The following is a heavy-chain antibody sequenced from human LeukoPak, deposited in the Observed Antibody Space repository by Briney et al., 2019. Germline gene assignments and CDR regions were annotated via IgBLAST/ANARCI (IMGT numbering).Heavy chain of an antibody. CDR2: ISSSSSYI. D-gene: IGHD6-13*01. CDR1: GCTFSSYS. J-gene: IGHJ3*02. Sequence: GGSLRLSCAASGCTFSSYSMNWVRQAPGKGLEGVSSISSSSSYIYYADSVKGRFTISRDNAKNSLYLQMNSLRAEDTAVYYCARDWVAAAANDAFDIWGQGTMVTVSS. CDR3: ARDWVAAAANDAFDI. V-gene: IGHV3-21*01.